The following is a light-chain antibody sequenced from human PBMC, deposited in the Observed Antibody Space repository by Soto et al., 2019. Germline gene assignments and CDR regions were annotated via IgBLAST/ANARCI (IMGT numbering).Light chain of an antibody. Sequence: DIQMTQSTSSLSASVGDRVTITCRASQAIRNDLGWYQQKPAKAPKRLIYAASSLQSGVPSRFSGSGSGTEFTLTISSLQPEDSATYYCQHYNSYSEAFGQGTKVDIK. V-gene: IGKV1-17*01. CDR3: QHYNSYSEA. CDR1: QAIRND. J-gene: IGKJ1*01. CDR2: AAS.